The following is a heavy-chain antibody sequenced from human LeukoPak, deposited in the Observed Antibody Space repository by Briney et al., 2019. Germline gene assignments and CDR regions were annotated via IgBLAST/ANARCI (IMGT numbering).Heavy chain of an antibody. D-gene: IGHD1-26*01. CDR1: GGSVSSGSYY. V-gene: IGHV4-61*01. J-gene: IGHJ4*02. CDR3: ARGLVGTTYFDY. CDR2: IYHSGST. Sequence: SETLSLTCTVSGGSVSSGSYYRSWIRQPPGKGLEWIEYIYHSGSTNYNPSLKSRVTISIDTSKNQFSLKLSSVTAADTAVYYCARGLVGTTYFDYWGQGTLVTVSS.